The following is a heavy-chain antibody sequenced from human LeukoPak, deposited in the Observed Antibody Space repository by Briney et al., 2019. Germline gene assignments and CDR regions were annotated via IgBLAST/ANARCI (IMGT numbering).Heavy chain of an antibody. V-gene: IGHV4-61*01. Sequence: PETLSLTCTVSGGSVSSGSYYWSWIRQPPGKGLEWIGYIYYSGSTNYNPSLKSRVTISVDTSKNQFSLKLSSVTAADTAVYYSARAAVAGTWEYYYYYGMDVWGQGTTVTVSS. J-gene: IGHJ6*02. CDR3: ARAAVAGTWEYYYYYGMDV. CDR1: GGSVSSGSYY. CDR2: IYYSGST. D-gene: IGHD6-19*01.